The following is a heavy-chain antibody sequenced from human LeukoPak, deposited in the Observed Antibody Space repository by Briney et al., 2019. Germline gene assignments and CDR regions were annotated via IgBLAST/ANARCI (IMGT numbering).Heavy chain of an antibody. J-gene: IGHJ3*02. Sequence: SETLSLTCTVSGGSISSYYWSWIRQPPGKGLEWIGHIYYSGSTNYNPSLKSRVTISVDTSTNQFSLKLSSVTAADPAVYYCARDHCSSTRCYPVVDIWGQGTMVTVSS. D-gene: IGHD2-2*01. V-gene: IGHV4-59*01. CDR1: GGSISSYY. CDR2: IYYSGST. CDR3: ARDHCSSTRCYPVVDI.